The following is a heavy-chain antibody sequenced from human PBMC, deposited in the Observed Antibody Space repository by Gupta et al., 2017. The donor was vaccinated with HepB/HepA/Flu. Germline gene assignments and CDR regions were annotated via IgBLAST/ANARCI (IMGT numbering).Heavy chain of an antibody. V-gene: IGHV3-21*01. CDR3: ARDPEGYYYYYGMDV. CDR1: GFTFSSYS. J-gene: IGHJ6*02. CDR2: ISSSSSYI. Sequence: EVQLVESGGGLVKPGGSLRLSCAASGFTFSSYSMNWVRQAPGKGLEWVSSISSSSSYIYYADSVKGRFTISRDNAKNSLYLQMNSLRAEDTAVYYCARDPEGYYYYYGMDVWGQGTTVTVSS.